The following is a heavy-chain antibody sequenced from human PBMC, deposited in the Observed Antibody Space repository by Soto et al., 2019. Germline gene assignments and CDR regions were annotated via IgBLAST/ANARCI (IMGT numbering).Heavy chain of an antibody. CDR3: AKDSLYYYGSRLRKGLDY. Sequence: EVQLLESGGGLVQPGGSLRLSCAASGFTFSNYAMIWVRQAPGKGLEWVSSISGSGATTYYADSVKGRFTISRDNYKNTLYLQMTSLRAEDTAVYYCAKDSLYYYGSRLRKGLDYWGQGTLVTVSS. CDR2: ISGSGATT. J-gene: IGHJ4*02. CDR1: GFTFSNYA. D-gene: IGHD3-10*01. V-gene: IGHV3-23*01.